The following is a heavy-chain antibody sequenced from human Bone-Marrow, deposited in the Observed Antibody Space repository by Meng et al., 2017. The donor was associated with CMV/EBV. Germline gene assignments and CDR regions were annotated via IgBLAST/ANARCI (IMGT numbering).Heavy chain of an antibody. Sequence: ASVKVSCKASGYTFTSYGISWVRQAPGQGLEWMGWISAYNGNTNYAQKFQGRVTMTRDTSINTAHMELSRLKYDDTAVYYCARGTSWEPVGVLAYWGQGTLVTVSS. D-gene: IGHD1-26*01. CDR3: ARGTSWEPVGVLAY. J-gene: IGHJ4*02. CDR1: GYTFTSYG. V-gene: IGHV1-18*01. CDR2: ISAYNGNT.